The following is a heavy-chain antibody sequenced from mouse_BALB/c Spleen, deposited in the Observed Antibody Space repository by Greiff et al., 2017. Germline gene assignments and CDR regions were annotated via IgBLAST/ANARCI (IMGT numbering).Heavy chain of an antibody. J-gene: IGHJ3*01. Sequence: VKLVESGPGLVAPSQSLSITCTVSGFSLTSYGVHWVRRPPGKGLEWLGVIWAGGSTNYNSALMSRLSISKDNSKSQVFLKMNSLQTDDTAMYYCARANGNYVGFAYWGQGTLVTVSA. CDR1: GFSLTSYG. V-gene: IGHV2-9*02. CDR2: IWAGGST. CDR3: ARANGNYVGFAY. D-gene: IGHD2-1*01.